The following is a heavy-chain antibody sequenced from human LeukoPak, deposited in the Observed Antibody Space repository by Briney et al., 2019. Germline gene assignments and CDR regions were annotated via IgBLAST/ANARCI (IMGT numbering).Heavy chain of an antibody. CDR3: ARLRQVRYYDSSPEFDY. J-gene: IGHJ4*02. CDR1: GGSISSYY. V-gene: IGHV4-4*09. Sequence: SGTLSLTCTVSGGSISSYYWSWIRQPPGKGLEWIGYIYTSGSTNYNPSLKSRVTISVDTSKNQFSLKLSSVTAADTAVYYCARLRQVRYYDSSPEFDYWGQGTLVTVSS. D-gene: IGHD3-22*01. CDR2: IYTSGST.